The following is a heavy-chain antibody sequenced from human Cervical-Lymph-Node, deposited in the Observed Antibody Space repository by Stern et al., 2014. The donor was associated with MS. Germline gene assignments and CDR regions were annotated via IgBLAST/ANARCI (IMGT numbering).Heavy chain of an antibody. CDR1: SGFIGNIY. J-gene: IGHJ4*02. Sequence: QVQLQESGPGLVKPSETLSLMCSASSGFIGNIYWSWIRQPPGKGLEWIGHLYYSGSTYYSPSLKSRVTISRGTSKNQLTLRLSSVTAADTAVYYCARAGPYDYIWGNFQHRAFYFDSWGQGALVTVSS. V-gene: IGHV4-59*01. CDR3: ARAGPYDYIWGNFQHRAFYFDS. D-gene: IGHD3-16*01. CDR2: LYYSGST.